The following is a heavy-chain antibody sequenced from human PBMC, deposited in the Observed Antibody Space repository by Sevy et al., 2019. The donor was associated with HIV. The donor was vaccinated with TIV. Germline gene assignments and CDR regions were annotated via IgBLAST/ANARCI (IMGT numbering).Heavy chain of an antibody. D-gene: IGHD3-9*01. CDR2: IKQGGSET. CDR3: AGYQPDNYYHDGAVYYGLLFDH. CDR1: GFTFGDYW. V-gene: IGHV3-7*01. J-gene: IGHJ4*02. Sequence: GGSLRLSCAASGFTFGDYWLTWVRQVPGKGLEWVANIKQGGSETYYADSVKGRFSISRANAKNSLFLQMNSLRAEDTAVYYCAGYQPDNYYHDGAVYYGLLFDHWGQGALVTVSS.